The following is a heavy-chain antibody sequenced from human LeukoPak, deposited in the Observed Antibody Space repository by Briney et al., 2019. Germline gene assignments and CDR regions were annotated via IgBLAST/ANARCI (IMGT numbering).Heavy chain of an antibody. CDR3: ARDSSRSYGQTYFDY. V-gene: IGHV4-61*02. CDR2: IYTSGST. D-gene: IGHD5-18*01. J-gene: IGHJ4*02. Sequence: SETLSLTCTVSGGSISSGSYYWSWIRQPAGKGLEWIGRIYTSGSTNYNPSLKSRVTISVDTSKNQFSLRLSSVTAADTAVYYCARDSSRSYGQTYFDYWGQGTLVTVSS. CDR1: GGSISSGSYY.